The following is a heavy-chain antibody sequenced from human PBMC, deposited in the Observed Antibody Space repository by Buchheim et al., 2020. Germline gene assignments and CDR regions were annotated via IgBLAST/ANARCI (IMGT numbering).Heavy chain of an antibody. V-gene: IGHV4-34*01. Sequence: QVQLQQWGAGLLKPSETLSLTCAVYGGSFSGYYWSWIRQPPGKGLEWIGEINHSGSTNYNPSLKSRVTIPVDTSKHQSSLKVSSVTAADTAVYYCVGISSTRCVDWCDPWGQGTL. CDR3: VGISSTRCVDWCDP. CDR1: GGSFSGYY. D-gene: IGHD2-2*01. J-gene: IGHJ5*02. CDR2: INHSGST.